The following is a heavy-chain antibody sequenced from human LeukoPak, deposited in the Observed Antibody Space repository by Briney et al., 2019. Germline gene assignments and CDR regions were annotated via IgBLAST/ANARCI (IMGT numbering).Heavy chain of an antibody. Sequence: PGGSLRLSCAASGFTFSSYGMHWVRQAPGKGLEWVAVIWYDGSNKYYADSVKGRFTISRDNSKNTLYLQMNSLRAEDTAVYYCARDPNSSSRGHFDYWGQGTLVTVSS. V-gene: IGHV3-33*01. CDR2: IWYDGSNK. CDR1: GFTFSSYG. CDR3: ARDPNSSSRGHFDY. D-gene: IGHD6-13*01. J-gene: IGHJ4*02.